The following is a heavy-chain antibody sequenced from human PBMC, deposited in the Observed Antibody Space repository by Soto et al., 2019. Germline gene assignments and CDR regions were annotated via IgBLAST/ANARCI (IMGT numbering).Heavy chain of an antibody. CDR3: ATSPRPYTWIDL. CDR2: IEPMFDTS. D-gene: IGHD1-1*01. CDR1: GGALTSYP. J-gene: IGHJ5*02. Sequence: QVRLEQSGAEVKKPGSSVRVSCQASGGALTSYPIHWVRQAPGQGLEWMAVIEPMFDTSNLAEKFKASITFTADASTKPVYMVLTRLSSDDTAVYCSATSPRPYTWIDLWGQGTLLTVSS. V-gene: IGHV1-69*01.